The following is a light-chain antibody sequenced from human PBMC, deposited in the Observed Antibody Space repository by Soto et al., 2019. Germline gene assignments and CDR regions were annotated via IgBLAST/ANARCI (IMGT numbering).Light chain of an antibody. CDR3: QQGYNAQLT. CDR1: QNIATY. CDR2: AAS. J-gene: IGKJ4*01. Sequence: DIQMTQSPSSLSASVGDRVTITCRASQNIATYLNWYQQKPGKAPKLLIYAASSLQSGVPSGFSGRGSGTDFNLTISSLQPEDFATYYCQQGYNAQLTFGGGTKVEI. V-gene: IGKV1-39*01.